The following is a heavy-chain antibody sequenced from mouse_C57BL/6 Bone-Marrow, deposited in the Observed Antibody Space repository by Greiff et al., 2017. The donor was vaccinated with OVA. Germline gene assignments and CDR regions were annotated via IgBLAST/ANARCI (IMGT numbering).Heavy chain of an antibody. V-gene: IGHV14-3*01. CDR3: ARPSMDY. J-gene: IGHJ4*01. CDR2: IDPANGNT. CDR1: GFNIKNTH. Sequence: VQLKESVAELVRPGASVKLSCTASGFNIKNTHMHWVKQRPEQGLEWIGRIDPANGNTKYAPKFQGKATITADTSSNTAYLQLSSLTSEDTAIYYCARPSMDYWGQGTSVTVSS.